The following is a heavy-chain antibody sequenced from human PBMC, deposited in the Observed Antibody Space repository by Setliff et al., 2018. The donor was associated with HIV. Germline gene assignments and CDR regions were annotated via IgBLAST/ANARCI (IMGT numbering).Heavy chain of an antibody. CDR1: GGSINSGTYY. J-gene: IGHJ3*02. D-gene: IGHD3-16*01. CDR3: ARGLWAPGLGEGAFDI. CDR2: IHISGNT. V-gene: IGHV4-61*09. Sequence: LSLTCTVSGGSINSGTYYWNWIRQPAGKGLEWIGHIHISGNTNYNPSLKSRVTISLDTSKNHFSLNLTSMTAADTAVYYCARGLWAPGLGEGAFDIWGQGTKVTVSS.